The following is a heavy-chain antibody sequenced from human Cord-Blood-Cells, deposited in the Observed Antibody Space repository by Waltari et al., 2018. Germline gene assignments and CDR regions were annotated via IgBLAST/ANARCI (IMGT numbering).Heavy chain of an antibody. Sequence: QVQLQESGPGLVKPSDTLSLTCALPGYSISRSNLWGWTRQPPGKRRVWVGYIYCSGSTYYNLSLKSRVTMSVDTSKNQFSLKLSSVTAVDTAVYYCARGVWNYGMDVWGQGTTVTVSS. CDR1: GYSISRSNL. D-gene: IGHD1-1*01. CDR3: ARGVWNYGMDV. V-gene: IGHV4-28*03. CDR2: IYCSGST. J-gene: IGHJ6*02.